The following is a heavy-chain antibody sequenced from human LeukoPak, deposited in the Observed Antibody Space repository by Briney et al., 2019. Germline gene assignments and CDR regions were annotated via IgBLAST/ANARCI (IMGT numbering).Heavy chain of an antibody. D-gene: IGHD3-10*01. V-gene: IGHV3-11*01. CDR2: ISSSGSTI. Sequence: GGSLRLSCAASGFTFSDYYMSWIRQAPGKGLEWVSYISSSGSTIYYVDSVKGRFTISRDNAKNSLYLQMNSLRAEDTAVYYCARGGYYGSGDPNYYYMDVWGKGTTVTVSS. CDR1: GFTFSDYY. CDR3: ARGGYYGSGDPNYYYMDV. J-gene: IGHJ6*03.